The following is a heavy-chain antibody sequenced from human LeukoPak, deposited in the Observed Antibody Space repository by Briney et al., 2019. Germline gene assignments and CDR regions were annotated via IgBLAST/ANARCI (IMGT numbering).Heavy chain of an antibody. Sequence: ASVKVSCKASGGTFSSYAISWVRQAPGQRLEWMGWINAGNGNTKYSQKFQGRVTITRDTSASTAYMELSSLRSEDTAVYYCARDLSGSGSYYVDYWGQGTLVTVSS. D-gene: IGHD1-26*01. CDR1: GGTFSSYA. CDR2: INAGNGNT. CDR3: ARDLSGSGSYYVDY. V-gene: IGHV1-3*01. J-gene: IGHJ4*02.